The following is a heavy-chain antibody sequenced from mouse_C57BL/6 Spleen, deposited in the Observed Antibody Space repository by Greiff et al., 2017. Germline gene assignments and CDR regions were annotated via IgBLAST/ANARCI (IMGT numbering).Heavy chain of an antibody. V-gene: IGHV2-2*01. CDR2: IWSGGST. J-gene: IGHJ3*01. D-gene: IGHD2-4*01. Sequence: VQLQQSGPGLVQPSQSLSITCTVSGFSLTSYGVHWVRQSPGKGLEWLGVIWSGGSTDYNAAFISRLSISKDNSKSQVFFKMNSLQADDTAIYYCARRGDYDVELAYWGQGTLVTVSA. CDR3: ARRGDYDVELAY. CDR1: GFSLTSYG.